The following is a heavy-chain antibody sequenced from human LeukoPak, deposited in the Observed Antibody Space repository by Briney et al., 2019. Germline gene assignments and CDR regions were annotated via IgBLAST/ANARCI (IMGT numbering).Heavy chain of an antibody. J-gene: IGHJ4*02. CDR3: ARVFGLAGRY. Sequence: GGSLRLSCAASGFTFSSYSMNWVRQAPGKGLEWVSSISTSSSYIYYADSVKGRFTISRDNAKNSLYLQMNSLRAEDTAVYYCARVFGLAGRYWGQGTLVTVSS. V-gene: IGHV3-21*01. D-gene: IGHD6-19*01. CDR1: GFTFSSYS. CDR2: ISTSSSYI.